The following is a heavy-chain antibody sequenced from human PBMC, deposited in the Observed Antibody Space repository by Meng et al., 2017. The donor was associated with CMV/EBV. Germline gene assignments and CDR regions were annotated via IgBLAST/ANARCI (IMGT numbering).Heavy chain of an antibody. CDR3: ARVITIDDAFDI. CDR1: GYTFTRYG. V-gene: IGHV1-2*02. Sequence: ASVKVSCKASGYTFTRYGISWVRQAPGQGLEWMGWINPNSGGTNYAQKFQGRVTMTRDTSISTAYMELSRLRSDDTAVYYCARVITIDDAFDIWGQGTMVTVSS. D-gene: IGHD3-10*01. J-gene: IGHJ3*02. CDR2: INPNSGGT.